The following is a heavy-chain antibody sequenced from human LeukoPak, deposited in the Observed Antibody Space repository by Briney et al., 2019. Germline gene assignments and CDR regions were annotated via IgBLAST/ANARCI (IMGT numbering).Heavy chain of an antibody. V-gene: IGHV3-21*06. J-gene: IGHJ3*02. D-gene: IGHD6-13*01. Sequence: GGSLRLSCAASGFTFSSYSMNWVRQAPGKGLEWVSSISSSGNYIYYADSMKGRFTISRGNAKNSLYLQMNSLRAEDTAVYYCARASSSWWRDAFDIWGQGTMVTVSS. CDR1: GFTFSSYS. CDR2: ISSSGNYI. CDR3: ARASSSWWRDAFDI.